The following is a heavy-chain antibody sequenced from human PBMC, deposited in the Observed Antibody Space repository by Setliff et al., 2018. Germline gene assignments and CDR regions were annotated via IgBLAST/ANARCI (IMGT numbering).Heavy chain of an antibody. CDR2: IYYSGST. CDR3: ARDEGSSYFYGMDV. J-gene: IGHJ6*02. CDR1: GGSFSDYY. D-gene: IGHD6-13*01. V-gene: IGHV4-59*01. Sequence: PSETLSLTCAVYGGSFSDYYWSWIRQPPGKGLEWIGYIYYSGSTNYNPSLKSRVTISVDTSKNQFSLKLSSVTAADTAVYYCARDEGSSYFYGMDVWGQGTTVTVSS.